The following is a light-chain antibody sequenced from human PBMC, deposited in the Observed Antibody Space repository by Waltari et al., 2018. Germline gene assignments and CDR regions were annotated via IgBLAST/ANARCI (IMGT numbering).Light chain of an antibody. V-gene: IGKV1-39*01. J-gene: IGKJ1*01. CDR1: QSIGRP. CDR3: PQSASGTWT. CDR2: AAS. Sequence: DTQLTQSPASLSASVGDRVTITCRATQSIGRPLNWHQVQPGKVPNLLIYAASCLQSGVPSSFRGSGSGTDFTLTVHTLPPQDFATYYCPQSASGTWTFGQGTNVEIK.